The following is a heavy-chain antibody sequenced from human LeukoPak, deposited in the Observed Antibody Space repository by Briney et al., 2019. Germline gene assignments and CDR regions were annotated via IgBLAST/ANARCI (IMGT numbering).Heavy chain of an antibody. J-gene: IGHJ4*02. Sequence: PGGSLRLSCAASEFTFSSYNMNWVRQAPGKGLGWVSSISSTSKYIYYADSVKGRFTISRDNAKNSLYLQMNSLRAEDTAVYYCARDKVHFLLGNFYYFDYWGQGTLVTVSS. CDR1: EFTFSSYN. D-gene: IGHD3-3*01. V-gene: IGHV3-21*01. CDR2: ISSTSKYI. CDR3: ARDKVHFLLGNFYYFDY.